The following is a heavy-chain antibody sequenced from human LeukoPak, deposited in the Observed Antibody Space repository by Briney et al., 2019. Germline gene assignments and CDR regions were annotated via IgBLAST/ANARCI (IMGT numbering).Heavy chain of an antibody. V-gene: IGHV3-30*02. CDR1: GFTFSASG. Sequence: GGSLRLSCAASGFTFSASGMHWVRQAPGKGLEWVAFMRYDGTTEYYADSVKGRFTISRDNSVNTLYLQMNSLGAEDTAVYYCAKGVTAPDYRGQGTLVTVSS. CDR3: AKGVTAPDY. CDR2: MRYDGTTE. J-gene: IGHJ4*02. D-gene: IGHD2-21*02.